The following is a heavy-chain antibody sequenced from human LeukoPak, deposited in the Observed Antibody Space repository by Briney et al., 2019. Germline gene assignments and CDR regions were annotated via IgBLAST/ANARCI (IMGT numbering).Heavy chain of an antibody. V-gene: IGHV1-2*02. J-gene: IGHJ4*02. CDR2: INPNSGGT. Sequence: ASVKVSCKASGYTFTGYYMHWVRQAPGQGLEWMGWINPNSGGTNYAQKFQGRVTMTRDTSISTAYMELSRLRSDDTAVYYCARSMASGSYYNDYWGQGTLVTVSP. CDR1: GYTFTGYY. CDR3: ARSMASGSYYNDY. D-gene: IGHD1-26*01.